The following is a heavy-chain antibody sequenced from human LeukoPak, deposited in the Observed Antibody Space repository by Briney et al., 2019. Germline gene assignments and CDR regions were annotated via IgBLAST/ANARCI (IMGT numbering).Heavy chain of an antibody. V-gene: IGHV4-30-2*01. J-gene: IGHJ4*02. CDR1: GGSISSGGYY. Sequence: PSETLSLTCTVSGGSISSGGYYWSWIRQPPGKGLEWIGYIYHSGSTYYNPSLKSRVTISVDRSKNQFSLKLSSVTAADTAVYYCARSYSSSWYGIAGFDYWGQGTLVTVSS. CDR3: ARSYSSSWYGIAGFDY. D-gene: IGHD6-13*01. CDR2: IYHSGST.